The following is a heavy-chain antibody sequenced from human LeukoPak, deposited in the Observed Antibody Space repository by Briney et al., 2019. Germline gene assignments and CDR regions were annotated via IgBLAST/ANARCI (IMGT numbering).Heavy chain of an antibody. CDR3: AGGPPWAGTVFDF. D-gene: IGHD6-19*01. CDR1: GGSVSRYY. Sequence: PSETLSLTCTVSGGSVSRYYWSWIRQSPGKGLEWIGYIYTSGRTDYNPSLKSRVTISVDTSKSQFSLILRSVTAADTAVYHCAGGPPWAGTVFDFWSQGSLVTVPS. CDR2: IYTSGRT. J-gene: IGHJ4*02. V-gene: IGHV4-4*09.